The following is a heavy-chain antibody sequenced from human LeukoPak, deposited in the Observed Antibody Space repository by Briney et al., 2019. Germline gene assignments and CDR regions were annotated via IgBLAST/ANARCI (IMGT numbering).Heavy chain of an antibody. CDR1: GGSISSYY. V-gene: IGHV4-4*07. D-gene: IGHD3-9*01. CDR3: ARDEARTGYIHY. CDR2: IYISGTT. Sequence: SETLSLTCTVSGGSISSYYWSWVRQTAGKGLEWIGRIYISGTTNYNPSLKSRVTMSLDTSKNQLSLRLTPVTAADTAVYYCARDEARTGYIHYWGQGTLITVSS. J-gene: IGHJ4*02.